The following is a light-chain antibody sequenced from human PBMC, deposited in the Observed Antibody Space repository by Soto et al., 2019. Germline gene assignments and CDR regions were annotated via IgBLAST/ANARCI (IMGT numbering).Light chain of an antibody. Sequence: EIVMTQSPATLSVSPGETASLSCSASQSVSSNLAWYQQKPGQAPRLLIYGASTRATGIPARFSGSGSATDFTLTNSSLHYEDFAVYYCQQYNNWSPWTFGQGTKVEIK. CDR1: QSVSSN. CDR3: QQYNNWSPWT. J-gene: IGKJ1*01. CDR2: GAS. V-gene: IGKV3-15*01.